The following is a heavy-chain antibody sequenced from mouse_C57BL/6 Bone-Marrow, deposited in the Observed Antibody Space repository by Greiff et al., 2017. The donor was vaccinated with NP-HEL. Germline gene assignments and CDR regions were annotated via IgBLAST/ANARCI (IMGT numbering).Heavy chain of an antibody. CDR2: INYDGSST. CDR3: ARHGTTLVDYAMDY. J-gene: IGHJ4*01. CDR1: GFTFSDYY. V-gene: IGHV5-16*01. Sequence: EVKLMESEGGLVQPGSSMKLSCTASGFTFSDYYMAWVRQVPETGLEWVANINYDGSSTYYLDSLKSRFIISRANAKNILYLQMSSLKSEDTATYYCARHGTTLVDYAMDYWGQGTSVTVSS. D-gene: IGHD1-1*01.